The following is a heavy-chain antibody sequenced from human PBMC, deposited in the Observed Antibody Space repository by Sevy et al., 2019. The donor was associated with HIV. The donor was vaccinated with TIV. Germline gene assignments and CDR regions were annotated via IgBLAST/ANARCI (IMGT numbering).Heavy chain of an antibody. V-gene: IGHV4-39*01. Sequence: SETLSLTCTVSGGSISSSSYYWGWIRQPPGKGLEWIGSIYYSGSTYYNPSLKSRVTISVDTSKNQFPLKLSSVTAADTAVYYCARHESHMGRSYGGTTSWFDPWGQGTLVTVSS. D-gene: IGHD1-26*01. CDR2: IYYSGST. J-gene: IGHJ5*02. CDR3: ARHESHMGRSYGGTTSWFDP. CDR1: GGSISSSSYY.